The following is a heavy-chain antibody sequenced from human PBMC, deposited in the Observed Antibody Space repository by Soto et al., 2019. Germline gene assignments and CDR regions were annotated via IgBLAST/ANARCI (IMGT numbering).Heavy chain of an antibody. CDR1: GGSMHNYY. D-gene: IGHD3-16*01. Sequence: SETLSLTCTVSGGSMHNYYWSWIRQSAGQRLEWIGRIFSTGNTNYSPSLKSRVTMSLGTSTNQFSLNLTSVTAADTAVYYCAREPGSMITIPPGATIRRPDNYFDPWGQGNQVTVSS. J-gene: IGHJ5*02. CDR3: AREPGSMITIPPGATIRRPDNYFDP. V-gene: IGHV4-4*07. CDR2: IFSTGNT.